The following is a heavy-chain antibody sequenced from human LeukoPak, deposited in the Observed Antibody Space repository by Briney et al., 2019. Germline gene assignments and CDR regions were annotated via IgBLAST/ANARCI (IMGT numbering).Heavy chain of an antibody. CDR2: IYYSGST. CDR1: GGSISSYY. Sequence: PSETLSLTCTVSGGSISSYYWSWIRQPPGKGLEWIGYIYYSGSTNYNPSLKGRVTISVDTSKNQFSLKLSSVTAADTAVYYCARVPGSRDAFDIWGQGTMVTVSS. D-gene: IGHD1-14*01. V-gene: IGHV4-59*01. CDR3: ARVPGSRDAFDI. J-gene: IGHJ3*02.